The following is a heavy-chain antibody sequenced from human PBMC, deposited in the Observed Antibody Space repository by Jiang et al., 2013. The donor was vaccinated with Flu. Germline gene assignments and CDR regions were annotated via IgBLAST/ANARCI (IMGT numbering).Heavy chain of an antibody. J-gene: IGHJ4*02. Sequence: SGYSVTGGEYYWSWIRQPPGKGLEWIGYISYIGSPNYNPSLNSRVTISLDTSKNQFSLRVNSVTAADTAVYYCASVKVRSPYYFDYWGQGTLVAVSS. CDR3: ASVKVRSPYYFDY. CDR1: GYSVTGGEYY. CDR2: ISYIGSP. V-gene: IGHV4-61*08.